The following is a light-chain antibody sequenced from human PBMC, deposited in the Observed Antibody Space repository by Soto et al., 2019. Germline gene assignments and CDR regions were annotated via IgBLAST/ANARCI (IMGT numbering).Light chain of an antibody. V-gene: IGKV1-5*01. J-gene: IGKJ3*01. Sequence: DIPMTQSPSTLSASVGDRVTITCRASQSISSWLAWYQQKPGKAPKLLIYDASSLESGVPSRFSGSGSGTEFTLTISSLQPDDFATYYCQQYNSSPWTFGPGTKVDIK. CDR1: QSISSW. CDR3: QQYNSSPWT. CDR2: DAS.